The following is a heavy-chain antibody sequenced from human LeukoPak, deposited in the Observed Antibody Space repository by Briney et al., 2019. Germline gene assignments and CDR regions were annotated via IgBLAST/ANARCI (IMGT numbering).Heavy chain of an antibody. D-gene: IGHD2-2*01. CDR3: ARDSVVVPAAIHWFDP. Sequence: ASETLSLTCAVSGYSISSGYYWGWIRQPPGKGLERIGSIYHSGSTYYNPSLKSRVTISVDTSKNQFSLKLSSVTAADTAVYYCARDSVVVPAAIHWFDPWGQGTLVTVSS. V-gene: IGHV4-38-2*02. CDR1: GYSISSGYY. J-gene: IGHJ5*02. CDR2: IYHSGST.